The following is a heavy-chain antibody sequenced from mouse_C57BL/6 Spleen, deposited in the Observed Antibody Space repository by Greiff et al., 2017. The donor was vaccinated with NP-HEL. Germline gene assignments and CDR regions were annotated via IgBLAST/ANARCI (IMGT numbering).Heavy chain of an antibody. D-gene: IGHD2-1*01. CDR2: ISDGGSYT. J-gene: IGHJ1*03. V-gene: IGHV5-4*01. CDR3: ARDREYGNYEDWYFDV. CDR1: GFTFSSYA. Sequence: EVMLVESGGGLVKPGGSLKLSCAASGFTFSSYAMSWVRQTPEKRLEWVATISDGGSYTYYPDNVKGRFTISRDNAKNNLYLQMSHLKSEDTAMYYCARDREYGNYEDWYFDVWGTGTTVTVSS.